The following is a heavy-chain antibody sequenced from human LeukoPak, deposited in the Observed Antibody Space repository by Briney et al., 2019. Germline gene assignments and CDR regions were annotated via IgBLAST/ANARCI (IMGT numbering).Heavy chain of an antibody. V-gene: IGHV3-23*01. CDR2: ITSGGAP. Sequence: PGGSLRLSCAASGFTFSNYAVMWVRQAPGQGLEWVSAITSGGAPKYADSVKGRFTISRDNSENTLYLQMNSLRVEDTAQYFCARDPNGDYIGAFEFWGQGTGVTVSS. CDR3: ARDPNGDYIGAFEF. J-gene: IGHJ3*01. D-gene: IGHD4-17*01. CDR1: GFTFSNYA.